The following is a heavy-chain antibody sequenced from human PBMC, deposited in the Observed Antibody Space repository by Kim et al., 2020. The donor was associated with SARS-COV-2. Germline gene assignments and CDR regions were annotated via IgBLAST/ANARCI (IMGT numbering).Heavy chain of an antibody. J-gene: IGHJ4*02. Sequence: SETLSLTCTVSGGSISSYYWSWIRQPPGKGLEWIGYIYYSGSTNYNPSLKSRVTISVDTSKNQFSLKLSSVTAADTAVYYCARSEGGNPSAYYFDYWGQGTLVTVSS. V-gene: IGHV4-59*01. CDR1: GGSISSYY. D-gene: IGHD2-15*01. CDR3: ARSEGGNPSAYYFDY. CDR2: IYYSGST.